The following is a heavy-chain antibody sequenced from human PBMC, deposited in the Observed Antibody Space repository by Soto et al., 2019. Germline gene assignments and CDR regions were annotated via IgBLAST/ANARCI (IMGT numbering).Heavy chain of an antibody. Sequence: SATLSLTGPVAGCSSSSYYLSWLRQHPGKGLEWIGYIYYSGSTNYNPSLKSRVTISVDTSKNQFSLKLSSVTAADTAVYYCARDNTPYYYDSSGYYAPSAFDIWGQGTMVTVSS. CDR3: ARDNTPYYYDSSGYYAPSAFDI. J-gene: IGHJ3*02. CDR1: GCSSSSYY. D-gene: IGHD3-22*01. CDR2: IYYSGST. V-gene: IGHV4-59*01.